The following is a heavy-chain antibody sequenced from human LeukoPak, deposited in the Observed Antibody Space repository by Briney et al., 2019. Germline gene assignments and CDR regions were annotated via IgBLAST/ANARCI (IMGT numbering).Heavy chain of an antibody. CDR2: IKEDGSDK. V-gene: IGHV3-7*02. CDR1: GFSFSSYW. CDR3: ARSGGRGWYPADY. D-gene: IGHD6-19*01. Sequence: GGSLRLSCAASGFSFSSYWMTWVRQAPGKGPEWVANIKEDGSDKYYVDSVKGRFTISRDNSRDTLYLQMNSLRADDTGIYYCARSGGRGWYPADYWGQGTLVTVSS. J-gene: IGHJ4*02.